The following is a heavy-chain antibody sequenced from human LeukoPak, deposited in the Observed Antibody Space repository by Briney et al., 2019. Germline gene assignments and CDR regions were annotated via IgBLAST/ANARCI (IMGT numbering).Heavy chain of an antibody. CDR1: GGSISSGDYY. V-gene: IGHV4-30-4*08. Sequence: SQTLSLTCTVSGGSISSGDYYWSWIRQPPGKGLEWIGYIYYSGSTYYNPSLKSRVTISVDTSRNQFSLKLSSVTAADTAVYYCARGTYDFWSGSLWGYYYYYMDVWGKGTTVIVSS. CDR2: IYYSGST. CDR3: ARGTYDFWSGSLWGYYYYYMDV. J-gene: IGHJ6*03. D-gene: IGHD3-3*01.